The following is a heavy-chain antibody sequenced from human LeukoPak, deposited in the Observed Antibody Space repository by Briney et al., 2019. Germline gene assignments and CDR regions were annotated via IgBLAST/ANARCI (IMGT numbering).Heavy chain of an antibody. CDR3: ARRIIAVAGTVVYYFDY. V-gene: IGHV4-39*01. CDR2: IYYSGST. Sequence: SETLSLTCTVSGGSISSSSSYWGWIRQPPGKGLEWIASIYYSGSTYYNPSLKSRVTVSVDTSKNQLSLKLSSVTAADTAVYYCARRIIAVAGTVVYYFDYWGRGTWSPSPQ. D-gene: IGHD6-19*01. J-gene: IGHJ4*02. CDR1: GGSISSSSSY.